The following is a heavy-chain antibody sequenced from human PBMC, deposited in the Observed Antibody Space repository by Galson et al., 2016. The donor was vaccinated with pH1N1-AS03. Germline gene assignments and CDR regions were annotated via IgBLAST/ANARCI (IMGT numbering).Heavy chain of an antibody. CDR1: GFTFGDYY. Sequence: SLRLSCAASGFTFGDYYMSWIRQAPGKGLEWISCITSSGGSGSTIYYADSVKGRFTISRDNAKNSLYLKMTSLRADDTAVYFCARGWYDIWTGYLVDPFDYWGQGALVTVSS. CDR2: ITSSGGSGSTI. J-gene: IGHJ4*02. V-gene: IGHV3-11*01. D-gene: IGHD3-9*01. CDR3: ARGWYDIWTGYLVDPFDY.